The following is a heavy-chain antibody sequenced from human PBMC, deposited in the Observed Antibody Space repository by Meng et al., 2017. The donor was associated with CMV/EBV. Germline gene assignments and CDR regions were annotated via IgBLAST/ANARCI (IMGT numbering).Heavy chain of an antibody. J-gene: IGHJ4*02. CDR3: ARVWDSAWDY. Sequence: QVPLTQGGPGLFQPSLPLVPTCSVTGWSFSGYYWRSPRQPPGKRLEWIGDINHSGSTNYNPPLTSPVTKSVDPSKHQFSLKLTSVTAADTAVYYCARVWDSAWDYWGQGTLVTVSS. CDR2: INHSGST. V-gene: IGHV4-34*01. CDR1: GWSFSGYY. D-gene: IGHD1-26*01.